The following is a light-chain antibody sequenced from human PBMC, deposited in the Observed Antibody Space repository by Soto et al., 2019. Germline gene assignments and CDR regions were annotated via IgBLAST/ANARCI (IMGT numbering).Light chain of an antibody. CDR2: AAS. V-gene: IGKV1-27*01. J-gene: IGKJ4*01. CDR3: QKYFGAPRT. Sequence: DIQMTQSPSSLSASVGDRVTITCRASQDISHFLAWYQQKPGKVPKLLIYAASTLQSGVPSRFSGSGSGTDFTLTISSLQPEDVATYYCQKYFGAPRTFGRGTSVEIK. CDR1: QDISHF.